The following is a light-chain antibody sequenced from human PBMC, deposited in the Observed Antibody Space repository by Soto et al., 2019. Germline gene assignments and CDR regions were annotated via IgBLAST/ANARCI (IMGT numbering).Light chain of an antibody. V-gene: IGKV1-9*01. CDR3: QQLNDYPLT. Sequence: DIQLTQSPSFLSASVGDRVTITCRAGQDISSYLAWYQQKPGKAPDLLIYAASTLQSGVPSRFSGSGSGTEFTLTISSLQPEDFATYYCQQLNDYPLTFGGGTKVEIK. J-gene: IGKJ4*01. CDR2: AAS. CDR1: QDISSY.